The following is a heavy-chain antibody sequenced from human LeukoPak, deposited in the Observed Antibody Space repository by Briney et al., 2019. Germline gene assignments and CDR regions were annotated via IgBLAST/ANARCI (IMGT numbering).Heavy chain of an antibody. CDR3: ARGMRILGTKGRGYLDY. CDR1: GFTFSSYA. V-gene: IGHV3-33*08. D-gene: IGHD1-26*01. J-gene: IGHJ4*02. Sequence: GGSLRLSCAASGFTFSSYAMSWVRQAPGKGLEWVAHIWYDGSNEQYADSVKGRFTISRDNSKNTLHLQMNSLRAEDTAVYFCARGMRILGTKGRGYLDYWGQGTLVTVSS. CDR2: IWYDGSNE.